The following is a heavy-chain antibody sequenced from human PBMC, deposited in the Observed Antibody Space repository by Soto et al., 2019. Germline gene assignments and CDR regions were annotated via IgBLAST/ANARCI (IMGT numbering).Heavy chain of an antibody. Sequence: LRLSCAASGFTFSSYDMNWVRQAPGKGLEWVSGVSASGSITSYADSAKGRFTISRDNAKNTVFLQMTGLRAEDTAVYFCAKGDCSGGRCYRGFDYWGQGTLVTVSS. CDR3: AKGDCSGGRCYRGFDY. V-gene: IGHV3-23*01. CDR1: GFTFSSYD. CDR2: VSASGSIT. D-gene: IGHD2-15*01. J-gene: IGHJ4*02.